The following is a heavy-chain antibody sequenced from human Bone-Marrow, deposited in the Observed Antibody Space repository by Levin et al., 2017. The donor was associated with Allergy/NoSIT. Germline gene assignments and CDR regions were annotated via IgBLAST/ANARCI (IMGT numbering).Heavy chain of an antibody. D-gene: IGHD1/OR15-1a*01. V-gene: IGHV4-59*01. CDR2: FSLSGNT. CDR3: ARGPPPREQNALPPSPYGMDV. CDR1: TGSIIGYF. J-gene: IGHJ6*02. Sequence: ASETLSLTCTVSTGSIIGYFWSWIRQSPGKGLEWLGCFSLSGNTNYNPSLKSRLTISVDTSRNRFFLNLNSVTAADTAVYYCARGPPPREQNALPPSPYGMDVWGQGATVTVSS.